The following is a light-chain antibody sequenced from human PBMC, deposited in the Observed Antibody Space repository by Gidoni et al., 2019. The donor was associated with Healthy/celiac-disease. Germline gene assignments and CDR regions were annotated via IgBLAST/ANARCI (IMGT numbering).Light chain of an antibody. V-gene: IGKV1-39*01. Sequence: DIHMTQSSSSLSASVGDRVTITCRPSQSMSSYLNWYHQNPVKAPQLLLYAASSMQSGVPTRVSGSGSGTDFTLTISSPPPEDFGTYFWQQSYSTSWTFGQXTKVEIK. CDR2: AAS. J-gene: IGKJ1*01. CDR3: QQSYSTSWT. CDR1: QSMSSY.